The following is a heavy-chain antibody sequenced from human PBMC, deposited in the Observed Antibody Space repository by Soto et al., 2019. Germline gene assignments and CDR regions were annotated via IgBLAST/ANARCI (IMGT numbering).Heavy chain of an antibody. CDR1: GFTFSRYA. D-gene: IGHD6-19*01. CDR3: VRDYGWKTVAGTGYFDY. V-gene: IGHV3-30*03. J-gene: IGHJ4*02. Sequence: QVQLVESGGGMVQPGKSLRLSCAAAGFTFSRYAMYWVRQAPGKGLEWVATISFDGNIKLYADSVRGRITFSRDNSKNTLYLQMNSLRPDDAGVYYCVRDYGWKTVAGTGYFDYWGQGTLVTVSS. CDR2: ISFDGNIK.